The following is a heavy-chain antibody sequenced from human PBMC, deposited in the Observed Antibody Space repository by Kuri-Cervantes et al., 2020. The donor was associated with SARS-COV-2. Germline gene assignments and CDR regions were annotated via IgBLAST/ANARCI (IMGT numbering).Heavy chain of an antibody. CDR2: IYTSGST. CDR3: ASTMAARRDY. CDR1: GGSISSYY. D-gene: IGHD6-6*01. Sequence: SETLSLTCTVSGGSISSYYWSWIRQPAGKGLEWIGRIYTSGSTNHNPSLKSRVTISVDTSKNQFSLKLSSVTAADTAVYYCASTMAARRDYWGQGTLVTVSS. J-gene: IGHJ4*02. V-gene: IGHV4-4*07.